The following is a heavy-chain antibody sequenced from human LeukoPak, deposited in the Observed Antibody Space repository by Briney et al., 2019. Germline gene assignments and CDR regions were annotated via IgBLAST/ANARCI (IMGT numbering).Heavy chain of an antibody. Sequence: SETLSLTCTVSGGSISSYYWSWIRQPPGKGLEWIGYIYYSGSTNYNPSLKSRVTISVDTSKNQFSLKLSSVTAADTAVYYCAHFKGGSFDFWGQGTMVTVSS. CDR2: IYYSGST. CDR1: GGSISSYY. V-gene: IGHV4-59*08. CDR3: AHFKGGSFDF. J-gene: IGHJ3*01. D-gene: IGHD1-26*01.